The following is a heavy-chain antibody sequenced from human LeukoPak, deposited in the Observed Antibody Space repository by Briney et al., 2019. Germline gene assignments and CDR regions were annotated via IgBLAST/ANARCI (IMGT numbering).Heavy chain of an antibody. Sequence: PSETLSLTCAVSGGSISSSNWWSWVRQPPGKGLEWIGEIYHSGSTNYNPSLKSRVTISVDKSKNQFSLKLSSVTAADTAVYYCARRAVAGTSFEDFWGQGTLVTVSS. J-gene: IGHJ4*02. V-gene: IGHV4-4*02. CDR3: ARRAVAGTSFEDF. CDR2: IYHSGST. D-gene: IGHD6-19*01. CDR1: GGSISSSNW.